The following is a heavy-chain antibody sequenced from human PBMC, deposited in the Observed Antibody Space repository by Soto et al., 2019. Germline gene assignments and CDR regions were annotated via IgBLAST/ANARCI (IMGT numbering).Heavy chain of an antibody. CDR2: IYYSGST. D-gene: IGHD1-26*01. V-gene: IGHV4-61*01. CDR3: ARVAATLPYYYYGMDV. Sequence: PSETLSLTCTVSGGSVSSGSYYWSWIRQPPGKGLEWIGYIYYSGSTNYNPSLKSRVTISVDTSKNQFSLKLSSVTAADTAVYYCARVAATLPYYYYGMDVWGQGTTVTASS. J-gene: IGHJ6*02. CDR1: GGSVSSGSYY.